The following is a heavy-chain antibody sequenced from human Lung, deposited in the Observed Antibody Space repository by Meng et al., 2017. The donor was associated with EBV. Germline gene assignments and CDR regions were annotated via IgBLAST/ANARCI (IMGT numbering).Heavy chain of an antibody. V-gene: IGHV4-34*01. Sequence: QWGAGLLRPSATLSFPCPVYVGYFSTYYGSWLRQSPGKGLAWIGEINHGGSTNYNPSLKSRVTISVDKSKNQFSLKLSSVTAADTAVYYCARRDILTGQIDYWGQGTLVTSPQ. D-gene: IGHD3-9*01. J-gene: IGHJ4*02. CDR1: VGYFSTYY. CDR2: INHGGST. CDR3: ARRDILTGQIDY.